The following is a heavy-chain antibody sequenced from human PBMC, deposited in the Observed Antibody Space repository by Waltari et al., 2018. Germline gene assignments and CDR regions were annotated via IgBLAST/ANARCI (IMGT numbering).Heavy chain of an antibody. D-gene: IGHD6-19*01. CDR3: ARVTQQWLVLGYFDY. CDR1: GYSISSGYY. V-gene: IGHV4-38-2*01. J-gene: IGHJ4*02. Sequence: QVQLQESGPGLVKPSETLSLTCAVSGYSISSGYYWGWIRQPPGKGLEWIGSIYHSGSTYYNPSLKSRVTRSVDTSKNQFSLKLSSVTAADTAVYYCARVTQQWLVLGYFDYWGQGTLVTVSS. CDR2: IYHSGST.